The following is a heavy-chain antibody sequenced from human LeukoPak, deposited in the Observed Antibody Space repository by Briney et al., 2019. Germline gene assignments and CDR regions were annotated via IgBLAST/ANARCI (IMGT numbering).Heavy chain of an antibody. V-gene: IGHV3-48*02. CDR3: ARDHDWAFDL. CDR1: GFPFGSYV. Sequence: PGGSLRLSCKASGFPFGSYVMSWVRQAPGKGLEWIAYINHIAEMIFYPDFVKGRFTISRDNAKNSLYLQMNALRYEDTAIYYCARDHDWAFDLWGQGTLVTVSS. J-gene: IGHJ4*02. D-gene: IGHD3-9*01. CDR2: INHIAEMI.